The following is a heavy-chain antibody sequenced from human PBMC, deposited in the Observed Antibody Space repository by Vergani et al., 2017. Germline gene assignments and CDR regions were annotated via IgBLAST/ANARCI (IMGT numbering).Heavy chain of an antibody. D-gene: IGHD3-9*01. CDR2: IFYSGTT. J-gene: IGHJ4*02. V-gene: IGHV4-30-4*08. Sequence: QVQLQESGPGVVKPSQTLSLTCAVSGGSISSGDHCWTWIRQRPGKGLEWIGYIFYSGTTYDNPSLRSRLTISVDTSQNQFSLKLSSVTAADTAVYYCARSELNYDILTGYYSREVGYWGQGTLVTVSS. CDR3: ARSELNYDILTGYYSREVGY. CDR1: GGSISSGDHC.